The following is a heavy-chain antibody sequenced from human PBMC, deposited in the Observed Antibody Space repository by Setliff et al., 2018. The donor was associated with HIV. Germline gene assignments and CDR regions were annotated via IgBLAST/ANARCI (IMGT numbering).Heavy chain of an antibody. CDR3: ARDLDGPRNFDN. CDR2: IYYTGST. CDR1: GGSITSVDYH. Sequence: PSETLSLTCTVSGGSITSVDYHWSWIRQPPGKGLEWVGYIYYTGSTYYTPSLKSRLTISIDTSKNQFSLQLWSVTATDTDVYYCARDLDGPRNFDNWGQGTLVTVSS. V-gene: IGHV4-30-4*08. J-gene: IGHJ4*02.